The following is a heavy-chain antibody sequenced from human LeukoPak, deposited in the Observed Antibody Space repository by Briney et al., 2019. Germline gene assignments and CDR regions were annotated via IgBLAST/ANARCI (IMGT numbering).Heavy chain of an antibody. J-gene: IGHJ3*02. V-gene: IGHV3-48*04. D-gene: IGHD3-22*01. CDR2: ISSSSSTI. Sequence: PGGSLRLSCAASGFTFSSYSVNWVRQAPGKGLEWVSYISSSSSTIYYADSVKGRFTISRDNAKNSLYLQMNSLRAEDTAVYYCATVSSPGYYDSSGPNAFDIWGQGTMVTVSS. CDR3: ATVSSPGYYDSSGPNAFDI. CDR1: GFTFSSYS.